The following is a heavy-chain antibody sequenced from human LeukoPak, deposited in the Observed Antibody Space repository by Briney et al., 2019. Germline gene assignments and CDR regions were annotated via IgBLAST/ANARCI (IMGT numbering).Heavy chain of an antibody. Sequence: PSETPSLTCAVSGYSISSGYYWDWIRQPPGKGLEWIGSIYHSGTTYYNPSLKSRVTISVDTSKNQFSLKLTSVTDADTAMYYCAKGGGGSSSWLNWFDPWGQGTLVTVSS. D-gene: IGHD6-13*01. CDR2: IYHSGTT. CDR1: GYSISSGYY. CDR3: AKGGGGSSSWLNWFDP. V-gene: IGHV4-38-2*01. J-gene: IGHJ5*02.